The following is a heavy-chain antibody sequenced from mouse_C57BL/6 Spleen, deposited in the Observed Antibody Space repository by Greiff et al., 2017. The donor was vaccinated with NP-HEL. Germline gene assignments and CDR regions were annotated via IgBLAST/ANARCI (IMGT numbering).Heavy chain of an antibody. Sequence: QVQLQQPGAELVRPGSSVKLSCKASGYTFTSYWMHWVKQRPIQGLEWIGNIDPSDSETHYNQKFKDKATLTVDKSSSTAYMQRSSLTSEDSAVYYCARPYDYDVPFAYWGQGTLVTVSA. J-gene: IGHJ3*01. CDR2: IDPSDSET. CDR1: GYTFTSYW. D-gene: IGHD2-4*01. V-gene: IGHV1-52*01. CDR3: ARPYDYDVPFAY.